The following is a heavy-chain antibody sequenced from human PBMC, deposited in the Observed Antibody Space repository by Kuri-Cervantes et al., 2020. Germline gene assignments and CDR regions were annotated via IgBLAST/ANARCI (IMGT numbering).Heavy chain of an antibody. Sequence: GGSLRLSCAASGFTFSNAWMSWVRQAPGKGLEWVSSISSSSSYIYYADSVKGRLTISRDNAKNSLYLQMNSLRAEDTAVYYCARRVEWRLGSWLDYWGQGTLVTVSS. CDR1: GFTFSNAW. CDR2: ISSSSSYI. J-gene: IGHJ4*02. CDR3: ARRVEWRLGSWLDY. D-gene: IGHD3-3*01. V-gene: IGHV3-21*01.